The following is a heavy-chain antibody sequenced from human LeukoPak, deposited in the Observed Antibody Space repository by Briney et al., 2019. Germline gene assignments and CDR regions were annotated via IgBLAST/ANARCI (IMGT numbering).Heavy chain of an antibody. Sequence: SVKVSCKTSGGTFNNSAISGVRQAPGQGLEWLGGIMPLFGTAGYAQKLQGRVTITKDESTRTVYLELTSLTSDDTAVYYCARDVHGDYGSGWFDPWGQGTLVSVSS. J-gene: IGHJ5*02. CDR1: GGTFNNSA. V-gene: IGHV1-69*05. D-gene: IGHD4-17*01. CDR2: IMPLFGTA. CDR3: ARDVHGDYGSGWFDP.